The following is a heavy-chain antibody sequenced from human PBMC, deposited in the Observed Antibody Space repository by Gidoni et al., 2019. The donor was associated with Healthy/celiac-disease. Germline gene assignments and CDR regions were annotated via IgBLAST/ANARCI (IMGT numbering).Heavy chain of an antibody. CDR2: IKQDGSEK. D-gene: IGHD3-3*01. V-gene: IGHV3-7*01. CDR3: ARGSYDFWSGYYSTPFDY. Sequence: KGLEWVANIKQDGSEKYYVDSVKGRFTISRDNAKNSLYLQMNSLRAEDTAVYYCARGSYDFWSGYYSTPFDYWGQGTLVTVSS. J-gene: IGHJ4*02.